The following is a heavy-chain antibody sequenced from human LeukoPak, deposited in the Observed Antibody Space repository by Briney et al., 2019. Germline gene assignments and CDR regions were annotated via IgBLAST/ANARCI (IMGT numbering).Heavy chain of an antibody. Sequence: PSETLSLTCAVYGGSFSGYYWSWIRQPPGKGLEWIGEINHSGSTNYNPSLKSRVTISVDTSKNQFSLKLSSVTAADTAVYYCARHAGDSYGYYFDYWGQGTLVTVSS. CDR2: INHSGST. V-gene: IGHV4-34*01. CDR1: GGSFSGYY. D-gene: IGHD5-18*01. J-gene: IGHJ4*02. CDR3: ARHAGDSYGYYFDY.